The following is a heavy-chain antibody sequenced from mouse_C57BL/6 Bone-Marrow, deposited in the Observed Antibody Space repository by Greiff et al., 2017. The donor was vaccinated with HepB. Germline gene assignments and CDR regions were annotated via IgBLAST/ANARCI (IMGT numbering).Heavy chain of an antibody. CDR2: ISDGGSYT. V-gene: IGHV5-4*01. CDR3: ARAGAY. J-gene: IGHJ3*01. Sequence: EVHLVESGGGLVKPGGSLKLSCAASGFTFSSYAMSWVRQTPEKRLEWVATISDGGSYTYYPDNVKGRFTISRDNAKNNLYLQMSHLKTEDTAMYYCARAGAYWGQGTLVTVSA. CDR1: GFTFSSYA.